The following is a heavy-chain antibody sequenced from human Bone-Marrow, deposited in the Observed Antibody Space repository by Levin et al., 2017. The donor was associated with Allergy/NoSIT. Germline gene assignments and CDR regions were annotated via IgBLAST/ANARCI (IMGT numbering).Heavy chain of an antibody. Sequence: GGSLRLSCKASGYTFTDYAVNWVRQAPGQGLEWMGWVNTKTGIPMYAQGFTGRFVFSFDTSVTTAYLQISSLNAEDTAVYYCARGAEYFEHWGQGTLVTVSS. CDR3: ARGAEYFEH. J-gene: IGHJ1*01. CDR2: VNTKTGIP. V-gene: IGHV7-4-1*02. CDR1: GYTFTDYA.